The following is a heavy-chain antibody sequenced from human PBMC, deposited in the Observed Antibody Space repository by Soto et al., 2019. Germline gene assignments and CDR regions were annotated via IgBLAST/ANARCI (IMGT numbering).Heavy chain of an antibody. V-gene: IGHV4-59*08. D-gene: IGHD3-10*01. CDR1: GGSISSYY. J-gene: IGHJ4*02. CDR3: ARHNYGSGSTYFDY. CDR2: IYYSGST. Sequence: SEILSLTCTVSGGSISSYYWSWIRQPPGKGLEWIGYIYYSGSTNYNPSLKSRVTISVDTSKNQFSLKLNSMTAADTAVYYCARHNYGSGSTYFDYWGQGTLVTVSS.